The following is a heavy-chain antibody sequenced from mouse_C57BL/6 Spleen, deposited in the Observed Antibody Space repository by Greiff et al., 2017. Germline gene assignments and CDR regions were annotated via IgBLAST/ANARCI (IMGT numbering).Heavy chain of an antibody. CDR1: GFTFSDYG. V-gene: IGHV5-17*01. D-gene: IGHD1-1*02. Sequence: EVHLVESGGGLVKPGGSLKLSCAASGFTFSDYGMHWVRQAPEKGLEWVAYISSGSSTIYYADPVKGRFTISRDNAKKTLFLQMTSLRSEDTAMYYCARPSYGREWYFDVWGTGTTVTVSS. CDR2: ISSGSSTI. J-gene: IGHJ1*03. CDR3: ARPSYGREWYFDV.